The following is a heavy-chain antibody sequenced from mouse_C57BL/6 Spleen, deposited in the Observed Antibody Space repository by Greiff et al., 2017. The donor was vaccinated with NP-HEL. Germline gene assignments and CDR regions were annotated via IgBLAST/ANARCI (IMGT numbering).Heavy chain of an antibody. CDR3: ARSPDAAWFAY. Sequence: QVQLQQSGPELVKPGASVKISCKASGYAFSSSWMNWVKQRPGKGLEWIGRIYPGDGDTNYNGKFKGKATLTADKSSSTAYMQLSSLTSEDSAVYFCARSPDAAWFAYWGQGTLVTVSA. CDR1: GYAFSSSW. CDR2: IYPGDGDT. J-gene: IGHJ3*01. V-gene: IGHV1-82*01.